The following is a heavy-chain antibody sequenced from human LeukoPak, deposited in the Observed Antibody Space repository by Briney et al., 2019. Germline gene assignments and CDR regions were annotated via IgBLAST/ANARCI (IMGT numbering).Heavy chain of an antibody. CDR3: ARDRGDYYDSSGYYGPFDY. D-gene: IGHD3-22*01. J-gene: IGHJ4*02. CDR2: INWNGGST. CDR1: GFTFDDYG. V-gene: IGHV3-20*01. Sequence: PGGSLRLSCAASGFTFDDYGMSWVRQAPGKGLEWVSGINWNGGSTGYADSVKGRFTISRDNAKNSLYLQMNSLRAEDTALYHCARDRGDYYDSSGYYGPFDYWGQGTLVTVSS.